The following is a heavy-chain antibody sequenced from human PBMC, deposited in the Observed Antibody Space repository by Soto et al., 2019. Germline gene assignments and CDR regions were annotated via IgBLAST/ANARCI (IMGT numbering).Heavy chain of an antibody. CDR1: GDSISNGYYT. Sequence: QVQLQESGPGLVEPSQTLSLTCTVSGDSISNGYYTWSWIRQPPGKDLEWIGHIYNSGNTYSNPFLKSGVTFSADTSKNQFSMKRSAAAAADAAVYYWARVRSGDKVDYWGQGTLVTVSS. CDR3: ARVRSGDKVDY. V-gene: IGHV4-30-4*08. J-gene: IGHJ4*02. CDR2: IYNSGNT. D-gene: IGHD3-10*01.